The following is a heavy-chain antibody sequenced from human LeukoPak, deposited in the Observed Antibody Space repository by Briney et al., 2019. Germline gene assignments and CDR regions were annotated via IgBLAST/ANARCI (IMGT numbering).Heavy chain of an antibody. V-gene: IGHV1-8*01. D-gene: IGHD6-19*01. CDR3: ARGPQWRGDYYYMDV. CDR1: GYSFTNFD. CDR2: MNPNSGNK. J-gene: IGHJ6*03. Sequence: ASVKVSCEASGYSFTNFDINWVRQATGQGLEWMGWMNPNSGNKGYAQNFQGRVTMTMNTSITTAYMELSSLRSEDTAVYYCARGPQWRGDYYYMDVWGRGTTVTVSS.